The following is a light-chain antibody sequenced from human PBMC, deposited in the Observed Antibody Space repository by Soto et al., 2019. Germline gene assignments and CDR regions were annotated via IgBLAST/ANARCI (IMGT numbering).Light chain of an antibody. CDR1: QGISNY. Sequence: DIQMTQSPSSLSASVGDRVTITCRASQGISNYLAWYQQKSGKVPKLLISAASTLQSGVPSRFSGSGLGTDFTLTISSLQPEDVATYYCQKYNSAPRTFGQGTKVDIK. CDR3: QKYNSAPRT. J-gene: IGKJ1*01. V-gene: IGKV1-27*01. CDR2: AAS.